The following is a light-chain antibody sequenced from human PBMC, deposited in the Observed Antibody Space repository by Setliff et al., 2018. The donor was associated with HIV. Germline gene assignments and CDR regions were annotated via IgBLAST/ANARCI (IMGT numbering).Light chain of an antibody. CDR1: SSDFGGYNY. J-gene: IGLJ1*01. CDR3: CSWAGSSTYV. Sequence: QSVLTQPRSVSGSPGQSVTISCTGTSSDFGGYNYVSWYQQHPGKAPKLMIYDVSKRPSGVPDRFSGSKSGNTASLTISGLQAEDEADYYCCSWAGSSTYVFGTGTKVTVL. V-gene: IGLV2-11*01. CDR2: DVS.